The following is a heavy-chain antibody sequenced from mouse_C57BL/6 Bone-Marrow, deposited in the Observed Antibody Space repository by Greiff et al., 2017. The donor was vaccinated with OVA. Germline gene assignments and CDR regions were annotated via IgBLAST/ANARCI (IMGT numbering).Heavy chain of an antibody. Sequence: DVELQESGAELVRPGASVKLSCTASGFNFKAYYMHWVKERPEQGLAWIGWIDPENGDTEYASTFQGKATITADTSSKTVYLHHSSLTSEDTAVYYCTTYRYWGQGTTLTVSS. CDR2: IDPENGDT. V-gene: IGHV14-4*01. CDR3: TTYRY. J-gene: IGHJ2*01. CDR1: GFNFKAYY.